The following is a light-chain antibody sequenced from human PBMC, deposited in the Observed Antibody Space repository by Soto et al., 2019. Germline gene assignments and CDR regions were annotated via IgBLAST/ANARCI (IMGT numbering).Light chain of an antibody. CDR2: EVS. V-gene: IGLV2-8*01. CDR1: SSDVGGYNY. Sequence: QSALTQPPSASGSPGQSVTISCIGTSSDVGGYNYVSWYQQHPGKAPKLMIYEVSKRPSGVPDRFSGSKSGNMASLTVSGLPAEDEADYYCSSYAASNNLGVFGGGTKLTVL. CDR3: SSYAASNNLGV. J-gene: IGLJ2*01.